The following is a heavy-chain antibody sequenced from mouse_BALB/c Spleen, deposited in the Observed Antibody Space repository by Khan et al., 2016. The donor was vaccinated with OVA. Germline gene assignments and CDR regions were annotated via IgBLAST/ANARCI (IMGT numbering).Heavy chain of an antibody. D-gene: IGHD2-1*01. CDR3: TRSGYGTFAY. V-gene: IGHV1S81*02. J-gene: IGHJ3*01. Sequence: QVQLKESVAELVKPGASVRLSCKASGYTFTSYYLYWVKQRPGQGLEWIGDINPSNGGTNFNEKFKSKATLTVDKSSSTAHMQLSSLTSEDSAVDYCTRSGYGTFAYWGQGTLVTVSA. CDR1: GYTFTSYY. CDR2: INPSNGGT.